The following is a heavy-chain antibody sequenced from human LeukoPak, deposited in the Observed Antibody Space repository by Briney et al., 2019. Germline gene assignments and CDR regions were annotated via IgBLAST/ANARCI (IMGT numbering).Heavy chain of an antibody. D-gene: IGHD1-1*01. Sequence: SETLSLTCTVSGGSIRNYYWSWLRQAPGKALEWIGYIYYTGNTNYNPSLKSRVTISVDTSKNQFSLRLRSVTAADTAVYYCARVGDWNELVYWGQGTPVTVSS. V-gene: IGHV4-59*01. J-gene: IGHJ4*02. CDR3: ARVGDWNELVY. CDR2: IYYTGNT. CDR1: GGSIRNYY.